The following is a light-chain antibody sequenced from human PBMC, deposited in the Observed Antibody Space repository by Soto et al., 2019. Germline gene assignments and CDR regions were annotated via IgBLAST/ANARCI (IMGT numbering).Light chain of an antibody. Sequence: SSELTQPPSVSVAPGKTARITCGGNNIGSKSVHWYQQKPGQAPVLVIYYDSARPSGIPERFSGSNSGNTATLTISRVEAGDEADYYCQVWDSSSDSYVFGTGTKLTVL. V-gene: IGLV3-21*04. J-gene: IGLJ1*01. CDR2: YDS. CDR1: NIGSKS. CDR3: QVWDSSSDSYV.